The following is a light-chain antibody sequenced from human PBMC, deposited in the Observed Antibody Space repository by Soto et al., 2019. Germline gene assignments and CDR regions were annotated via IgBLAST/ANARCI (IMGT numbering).Light chain of an antibody. J-gene: IGKJ1*01. Sequence: EIVLTQSPGTLSLSPGESATLSCRASQSVDRNYLAWYQQRPGQAPRLLIYGASSRATGIPPRFSGSGSETEFVLTISGLEAEDFAVYYCHQFASTPRTFGQGTKVETK. CDR3: HQFASTPRT. CDR2: GAS. CDR1: QSVDRNY. V-gene: IGKV3-20*01.